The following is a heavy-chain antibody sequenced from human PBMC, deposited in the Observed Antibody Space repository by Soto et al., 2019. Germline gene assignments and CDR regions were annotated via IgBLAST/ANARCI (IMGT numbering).Heavy chain of an antibody. CDR2: IYYSGST. Sequence: SETLSLTCTVSGGSISSSSYYWGWIRQPPGKGLEWIGSIYYSGSTYYNPSLKSRVTISVDTSKNQFSLKLSSVTAADTAVYYCARNIAAAGSLWFDPWGQGTLVTVPS. J-gene: IGHJ5*02. CDR1: GGSISSSSYY. CDR3: ARNIAAAGSLWFDP. V-gene: IGHV4-39*01. D-gene: IGHD6-13*01.